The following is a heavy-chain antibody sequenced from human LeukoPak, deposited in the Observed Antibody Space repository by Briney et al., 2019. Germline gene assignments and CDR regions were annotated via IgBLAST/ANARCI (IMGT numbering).Heavy chain of an antibody. CDR1: GGCISSGGYS. V-gene: IGHV4-30-4*01. D-gene: IGHD3-10*01. J-gene: IGHJ5*02. CDR2: IYHSGST. CDR3: ARGLRGIMIRGAITDLNWFDA. Sequence: SETLSLTCTVSGGCISSGGYSWTWIRQPPGKGLEWIGYIYHSGSTHYNSSLKSRLTISVDTSKNQFSLKLSSVTAADTAVYYCARGLRGIMIRGAITDLNWFDAWGQGTLVIVSS.